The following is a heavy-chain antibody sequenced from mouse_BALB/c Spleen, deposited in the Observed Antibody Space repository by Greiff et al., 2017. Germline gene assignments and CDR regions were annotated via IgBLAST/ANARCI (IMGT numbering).Heavy chain of an antibody. Sequence: DVKLVQSGGDLVKPGGSLKLSCAASGFTFSSYGMSWVRQTPDKRLEWVATISSGGSYTYYPDSVKGRFTISRDKAKNTLYLQMSRRKSEDTAMYYCARLEPRRFDYWGQGTLVTVSA. CDR3: ARLEPRRFDY. D-gene: IGHD6-1*01. CDR1: GFTFSSYG. CDR2: ISSGGSYT. J-gene: IGHJ3*01. V-gene: IGHV5-6*02.